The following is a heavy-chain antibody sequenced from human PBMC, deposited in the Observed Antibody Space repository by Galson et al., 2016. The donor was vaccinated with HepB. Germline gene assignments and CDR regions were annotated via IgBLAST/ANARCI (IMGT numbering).Heavy chain of an antibody. D-gene: IGHD6-19*01. CDR2: ISYDGSNK. CDR1: GFTFSTYG. J-gene: IGHJ6*03. CDR3: AKCSHYYYYYMDV. V-gene: IGHV3-30*18. Sequence: SLRLSCAASGFTFSTYGMHWVRQAPGKGLEWVAAISYDGSNKNYVDSVKGRFTISRDNSKNTLYLQMNSLRVEDTAVYYCAKCSHYYYYYMDVWGKGTTVTVSS.